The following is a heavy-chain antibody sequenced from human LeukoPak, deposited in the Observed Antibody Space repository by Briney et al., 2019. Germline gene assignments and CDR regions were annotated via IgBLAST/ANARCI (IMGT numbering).Heavy chain of an antibody. J-gene: IGHJ4*02. V-gene: IGHV3-48*02. CDR2: ISTGSGTT. D-gene: IGHD4-23*01. CDR1: AFAFSTYN. CDR3: ARVAAGYSVNYFDY. Sequence: GGSLRLSCAASAFAFSTYNMNWVRQAPGKGLEWVSYISTGSGTTYYADSVKGRFTISRDNVENSLYLQMNSLRDEDTAVYYCARVAAGYSVNYFDYWGQGTLVTVSS.